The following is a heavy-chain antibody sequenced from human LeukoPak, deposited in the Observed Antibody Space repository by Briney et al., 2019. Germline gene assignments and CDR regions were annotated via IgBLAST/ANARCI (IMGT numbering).Heavy chain of an antibody. V-gene: IGHV3-23*01. D-gene: IGHD5-12*01. J-gene: IGHJ4*02. CDR2: ISGSGGST. Sequence: GGSLRLSCAASGFTFSSYAMSWVRQAPGKGPEWVSAISGSGGSTYYADSVKGRFTISRDNSKNTLYLQMNSLRAEDTAVYYCAKDLGYSGYFGYWGQGTLVTVSS. CDR1: GFTFSSYA. CDR3: AKDLGYSGYFGY.